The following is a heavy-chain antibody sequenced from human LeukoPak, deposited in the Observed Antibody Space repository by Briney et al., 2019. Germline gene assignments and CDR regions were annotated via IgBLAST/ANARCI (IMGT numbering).Heavy chain of an antibody. D-gene: IGHD3-22*01. CDR2: FDPEDGET. Sequence: ASVTVSCTVSGYTLTELSMHWVRQAPGKGLEWMGGFDPEDGETIYAQKFQGRVTMTEDTSTDTAYMELSSLRSEDTAVYYCATDYLRTYYYDSSGYPYWGQGTLVTVSS. V-gene: IGHV1-24*01. CDR3: ATDYLRTYYYDSSGYPY. CDR1: GYTLTELS. J-gene: IGHJ4*02.